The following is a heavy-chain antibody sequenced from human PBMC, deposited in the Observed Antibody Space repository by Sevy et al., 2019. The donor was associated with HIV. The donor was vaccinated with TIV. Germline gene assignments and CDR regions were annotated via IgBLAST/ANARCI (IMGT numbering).Heavy chain of an antibody. J-gene: IGHJ3*02. CDR2: ISSSSSTI. Sequence: GGSLRLSCAASGFTFSSYSMNWVRQAPGKGLEWVSYISSSSSTIYYADSVKGRFTISRDNANNFLYLQMSSLRADDTAVYYCARAGGWGNINHSNQILDIWGHGTKVTVSS. CDR1: GFTFSSYS. CDR3: ARAGGWGNINHSNQILDI. V-gene: IGHV3-48*04. D-gene: IGHD3-16*01.